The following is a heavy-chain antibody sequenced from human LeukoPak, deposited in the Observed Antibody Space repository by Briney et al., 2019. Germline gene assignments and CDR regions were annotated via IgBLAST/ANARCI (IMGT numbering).Heavy chain of an antibody. CDR1: GFTFYNSA. CDR3: AKATRSSLVPSFDV. Sequence: GGSLRLSCAASGFTFYNSAMHWVRQAPGKGLEWVSGISWNSAGIHYADSVKGRFTNTRDNAKTPLYLQMNGLRPEHTALYYCAKATRSSLVPSFDVWGHGTMVTVSS. D-gene: IGHD2-8*02. J-gene: IGHJ3*01. V-gene: IGHV3-9*01. CDR2: ISWNSAGI.